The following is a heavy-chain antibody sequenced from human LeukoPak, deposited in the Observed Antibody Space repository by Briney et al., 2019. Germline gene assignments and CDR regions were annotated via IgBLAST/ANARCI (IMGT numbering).Heavy chain of an antibody. V-gene: IGHV3-7*05. Sequence: GGSLRLSCAAPGFTFSSYWMSWVRQAPGTGLEWVANINQDGSEKYYVDSVKGRFTISRDNAKNSLYLQMNSLKAEDTPAYYCTRDRSGSRIPFDYWGQGTLVTVSS. D-gene: IGHD1-26*01. CDR2: INQDGSEK. CDR3: TRDRSGSRIPFDY. J-gene: IGHJ4*02. CDR1: GFTFSSYW.